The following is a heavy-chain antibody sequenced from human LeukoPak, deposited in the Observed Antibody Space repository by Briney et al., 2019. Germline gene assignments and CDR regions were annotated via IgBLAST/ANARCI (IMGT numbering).Heavy chain of an antibody. J-gene: IGHJ4*02. D-gene: IGHD3-22*01. Sequence: QTGGSLRLSCAASGFTFSSYAMSWVRQAPGKGLEWVSAISGTGSRTYYADSVKGRFTISRDNSKNTLYMQMNSLRAEDTAVYYCAKSVGAPSFFYDSSGSDYWGQGTLVTVSS. CDR2: ISGTGSRT. CDR1: GFTFSSYA. V-gene: IGHV3-23*01. CDR3: AKSVGAPSFFYDSSGSDY.